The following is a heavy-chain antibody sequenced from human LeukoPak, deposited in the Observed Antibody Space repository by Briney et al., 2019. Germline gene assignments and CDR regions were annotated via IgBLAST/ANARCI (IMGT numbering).Heavy chain of an antibody. Sequence: ASVKVSCKASGYTFTGYYMHWVRQAPGQGLEWMGWINPNSGGTNYAQKFQGRVTMTRDTSISTAYMELSRLRSDDTAVYYCAREGPTGAAMLDYYYMDVWGKGTTVTDSS. CDR2: INPNSGGT. CDR3: AREGPTGAAMLDYYYMDV. CDR1: GYTFTGYY. D-gene: IGHD2-2*01. V-gene: IGHV1-2*02. J-gene: IGHJ6*03.